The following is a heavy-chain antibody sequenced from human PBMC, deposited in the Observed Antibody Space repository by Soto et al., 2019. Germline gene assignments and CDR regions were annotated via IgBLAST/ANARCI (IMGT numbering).Heavy chain of an antibody. Sequence: EVQLVESGEGLAQPGGSLRLSCAASGFTFTDHYMDWVRQAPGKGLEWLGRIRNKADSYTTEYAASRKGRFTISRDDSKNSVYLQMNSLETEDTAVYYCAAIRGVVGYWGQGILVTVSS. CDR3: AAIRGVVGY. CDR2: IRNKADSYTT. D-gene: IGHD3-10*01. J-gene: IGHJ4*02. V-gene: IGHV3-72*01. CDR1: GFTFTDHY.